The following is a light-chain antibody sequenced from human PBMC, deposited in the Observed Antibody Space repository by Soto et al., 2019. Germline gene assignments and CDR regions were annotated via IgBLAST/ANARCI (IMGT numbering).Light chain of an antibody. CDR2: GAS. CDR1: QSVGSH. J-gene: IGKJ1*01. Sequence: EIVMTQSPGTLSVSPGEIATLSCGASQSVGSHLAWYQQKPGQAPRLLIYGASTRATDIPARFSGSGSGTEFTLTISSLQSEDFAVYSCQQYNDWVLWTFGQGTKVEIK. CDR3: QQYNDWVLWT. V-gene: IGKV3-15*01.